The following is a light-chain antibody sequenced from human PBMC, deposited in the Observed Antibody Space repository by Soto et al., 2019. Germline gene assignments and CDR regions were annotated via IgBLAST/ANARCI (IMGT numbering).Light chain of an antibody. Sequence: DIQMTQSPSTLSASVGDRVTITCRASQSISSWLAWYQQKPGKAPKLLIYDASSVESGVPSRFSGSGSGTEFTLTISSLQPDDVATYYCQQYNSYSRTFGQGTKVEIK. J-gene: IGKJ1*01. CDR2: DAS. CDR1: QSISSW. V-gene: IGKV1-5*01. CDR3: QQYNSYSRT.